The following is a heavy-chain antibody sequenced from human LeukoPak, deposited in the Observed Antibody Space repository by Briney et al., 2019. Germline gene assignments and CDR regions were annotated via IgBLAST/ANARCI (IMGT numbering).Heavy chain of an antibody. J-gene: IGHJ5*02. V-gene: IGHV3-23*01. CDR3: AKSGVRGTTTPHWFDP. D-gene: IGHD3-10*01. CDR2: ISGSGGST. CDR1: GFTFGDYA. Sequence: GGSLRLSCTASGFTFGDYAMSWVRQAPGKGLEWVSAISGSGGSTYYADSVKGRFTISRDNSKNTLYLQMNSLRAEDTAVYYCAKSGVRGTTTPHWFDPWGQGTLVTVSS.